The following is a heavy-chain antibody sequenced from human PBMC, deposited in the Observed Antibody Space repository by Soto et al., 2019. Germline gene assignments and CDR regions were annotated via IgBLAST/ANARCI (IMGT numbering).Heavy chain of an antibody. D-gene: IGHD2-2*01. CDR2: ISGSGGST. Sequence: GGSLRLSCAASGFTFSSYAMSWVRQAPGKGLEWVSAISGSGGSTYYADSVKGRFTISRDNSKNTLYLQMNSLRAEDTAVYYCAKAVYCSSTSCYGNWFDPWGQGTLVNRLL. V-gene: IGHV3-23*01. CDR1: GFTFSSYA. J-gene: IGHJ5*02. CDR3: AKAVYCSSTSCYGNWFDP.